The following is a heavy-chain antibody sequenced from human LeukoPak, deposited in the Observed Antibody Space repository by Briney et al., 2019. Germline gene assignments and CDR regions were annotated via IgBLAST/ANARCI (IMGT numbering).Heavy chain of an antibody. CDR3: ARVSDDYGDPNWFDP. CDR2: IRYDGSNK. V-gene: IGHV3-30*02. D-gene: IGHD4-17*01. CDR1: GFTFSNYG. Sequence: GGSLRLSCVESGFTFSNYGINWVHQAPGKGLEWLAFIRYDGSNKYYADSAKGRFTISRDSSKNTLYLQMNSLRAEDTAVYYCARVSDDYGDPNWFDPWGQGTLVTVSS. J-gene: IGHJ5*02.